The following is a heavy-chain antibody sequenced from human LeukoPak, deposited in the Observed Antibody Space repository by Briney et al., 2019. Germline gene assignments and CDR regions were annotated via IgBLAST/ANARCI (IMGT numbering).Heavy chain of an antibody. CDR2: IYYSGST. CDR1: GGSISSSSYY. J-gene: IGHJ4*02. D-gene: IGHD6-25*01. CDR3: AGGEVSARLFDY. Sequence: SETLSLTCTVSGGSISSSSYYWGWIRQPPGKGLEWIGSIYYSGSTYYNPSLKSRVTISVDTSKNQFSLKLSSVTAADTAVYYCAGGEVSARLFDYWGQGTLVTVSS. V-gene: IGHV4-39*07.